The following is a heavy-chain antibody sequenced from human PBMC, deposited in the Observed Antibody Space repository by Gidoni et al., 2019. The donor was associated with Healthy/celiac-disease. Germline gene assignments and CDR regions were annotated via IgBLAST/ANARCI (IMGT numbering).Heavy chain of an antibody. CDR1: GGSISSYY. J-gene: IGHJ4*02. Sequence: QVQLQESGPGLVKPSETLSLTCTVSGGSISSYYWSWIRQPPGKGLEWIGYIYYSGRTNYNPSLKSRVTISVDTSKNQFSLKLSSVTAADKAVYYCARAPNTSITMVRGVTFDYWGQGTLVTVSS. D-gene: IGHD3-10*01. CDR2: IYYSGRT. V-gene: IGHV4-59*01. CDR3: ARAPNTSITMVRGVTFDY.